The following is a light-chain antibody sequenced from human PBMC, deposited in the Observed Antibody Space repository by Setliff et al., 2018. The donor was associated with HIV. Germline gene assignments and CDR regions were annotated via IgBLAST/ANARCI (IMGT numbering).Light chain of an antibody. CDR2: EVS. CDR3: SSYRSGNTLV. Sequence: SALTQPASVSGSPGQSITISCTGTSSDVGGYKYVYWYQQHPGKAPKLMIYEVSNRPSGISNRFYGSKSGNTASLTISGLQAEDEADYYCSSYRSGNTLVFGTGTKVTV. J-gene: IGLJ1*01. V-gene: IGLV2-14*01. CDR1: SSDVGGYKY.